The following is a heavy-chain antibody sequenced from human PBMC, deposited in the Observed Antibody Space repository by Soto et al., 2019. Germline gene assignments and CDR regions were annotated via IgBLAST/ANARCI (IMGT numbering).Heavy chain of an antibody. Sequence: QVQLQESGPGLVKPSQTLSLTCTVSGGSISSGGYYWSWIRQHPGKGLEWIGYIYYSGSTYYNPSLKSRVTISVDTSKNQFPPKLSSVTAADTAVYYCARELRFGEDYYGMDVWGQGTTVTVSS. V-gene: IGHV4-31*03. CDR1: GGSISSGGYY. CDR2: IYYSGST. CDR3: ARELRFGEDYYGMDV. J-gene: IGHJ6*02. D-gene: IGHD3-10*01.